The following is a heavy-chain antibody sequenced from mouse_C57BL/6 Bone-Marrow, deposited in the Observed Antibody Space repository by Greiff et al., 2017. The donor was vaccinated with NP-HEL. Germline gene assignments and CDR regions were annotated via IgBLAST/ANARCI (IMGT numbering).Heavy chain of an antibody. J-gene: IGHJ2*01. V-gene: IGHV1-63*01. CDR3: ARKGYLYWFDY. CDR1: GYTFTNYW. D-gene: IGHD2-2*01. CDR2: IYPGGGYT. Sequence: VQLKESGAELVRPGTSVKMSCKASGYTFTNYWIGWAKQRPGHGLEWIGDIYPGGGYTNYNEKFKGKATLTADKSSSTAYMQFSSLTSEDSAIYYCARKGYLYWFDYWGQGTTLTVSS.